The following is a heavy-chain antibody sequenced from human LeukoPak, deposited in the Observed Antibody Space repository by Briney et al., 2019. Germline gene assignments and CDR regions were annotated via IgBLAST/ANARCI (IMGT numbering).Heavy chain of an antibody. CDR3: ATGYSSGWYGGY. D-gene: IGHD6-19*01. Sequence: GGSLRLSCAASLFTYRTYWLAWVRQAPGKGLEWGSVIYSGGSTYYADSVTGRFTISRDNSKNTLYLQMNSLRAEDTAVYYCATGYSSGWYGGYWGQGTLVTVSS. CDR2: IYSGGST. J-gene: IGHJ4*02. V-gene: IGHV3-53*01. CDR1: LFTYRTYW.